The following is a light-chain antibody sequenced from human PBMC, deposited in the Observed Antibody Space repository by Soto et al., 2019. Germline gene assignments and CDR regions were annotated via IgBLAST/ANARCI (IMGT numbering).Light chain of an antibody. J-gene: IGKJ3*01. CDR1: QGITGA. Sequence: AIQLTQSPSSLSASVGDTVTINCRASQGITGALAWYQQKPGKAPKLLIFDASSLESGGASRVSGSGSGTDFTLTIISLQLEDFATDYCQGFDNYPPLFAFGPGTKVDIK. CDR2: DAS. V-gene: IGKV1D-13*01. CDR3: QGFDNYPPLFA.